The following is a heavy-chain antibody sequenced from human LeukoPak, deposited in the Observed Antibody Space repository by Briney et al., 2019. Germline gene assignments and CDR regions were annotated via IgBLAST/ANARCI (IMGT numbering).Heavy chain of an antibody. J-gene: IGHJ4*02. V-gene: IGHV1-2*02. CDR1: GYTFTGYF. Sequence: ASVKVSCETHGYTFTGYFMHWVRQAPGQGLEWMGWIHPKSGDTNYAQRFQDRVTLTRDTSNSTVYMELNGLTSDDTAVYYCARDMTMTGVRNFFDYWGQGTPVTVSS. CDR2: IHPKSGDT. D-gene: IGHD3-9*01. CDR3: ARDMTMTGVRNFFDY.